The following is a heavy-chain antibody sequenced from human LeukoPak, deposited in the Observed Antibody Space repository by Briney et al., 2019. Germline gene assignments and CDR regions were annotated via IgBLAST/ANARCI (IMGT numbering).Heavy chain of an antibody. Sequence: PGGSLRLSCAASSFTFSNAWMNWVRQAPGKGLEWVGRIKSKTDGGTIDYAAPVKGRFTISRDDSKNTLYLQMNSLKTEDTAVYYCARDQHQYYYDSSGWGDYWGQGTLVTVSS. CDR3: ARDQHQYYYDSSGWGDY. CDR2: IKSKTDGGTI. CDR1: SFTFSNAW. J-gene: IGHJ4*02. V-gene: IGHV3-15*07. D-gene: IGHD3-22*01.